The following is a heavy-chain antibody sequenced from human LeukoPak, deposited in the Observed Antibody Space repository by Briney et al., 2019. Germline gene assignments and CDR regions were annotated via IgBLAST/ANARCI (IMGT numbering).Heavy chain of an antibody. CDR2: ISSGGRYV. D-gene: IGHD2-2*01. J-gene: IGHJ1*01. CDR3: TTAASDCSSTSCFTRYFQH. Sequence: GSLRLSCAASGFSFSTYSMNWVRQAPGKGLEWVSSISSGGRYVYYADSVKGRFTISRDNAKNTLYLQMNSLRPEDTAVYYCTTAASDCSSTSCFTRYFQHWGQGTLVTVSS. V-gene: IGHV3-21*01. CDR1: GFSFSTYS.